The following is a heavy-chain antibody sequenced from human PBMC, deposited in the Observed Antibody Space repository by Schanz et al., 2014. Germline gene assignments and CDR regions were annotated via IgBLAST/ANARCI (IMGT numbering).Heavy chain of an antibody. CDR3: VKDLQRELLRDDHYYGMDV. CDR1: GFSFSGYG. J-gene: IGHJ6*02. CDR2: IWFDGSNK. Sequence: QVQLVESGGGVAQPGGSLRLSCAASGFSFSGYGMHWVRQAPGKGLEWVAIIWFDGSNKYYADSVKGRFTTSRDNSKNTMYLQMNSLRAEDTAVYYCVKDLQRELLRDDHYYGMDVWGQGTTVTVSS. V-gene: IGHV3-33*06. D-gene: IGHD1-26*01.